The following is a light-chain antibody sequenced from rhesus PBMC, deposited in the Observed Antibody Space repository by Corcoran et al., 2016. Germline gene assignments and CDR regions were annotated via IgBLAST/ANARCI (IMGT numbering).Light chain of an antibody. CDR3: MQAIEFPYS. Sequence: DIVMTQTPLSLPVTPGDPASISCRSSQSLLDSEDGNTYLDWYLQKPGQSPQLLIFEVSSRVSAVPDRFSGSGSDTDFTLTISRVGAEDVGVYSCMQAIEFPYSFGQGAKVEIK. CDR2: EVS. V-gene: IGKV2-104*01. J-gene: IGKJ2*01. CDR1: QSLLDSEDGNTY.